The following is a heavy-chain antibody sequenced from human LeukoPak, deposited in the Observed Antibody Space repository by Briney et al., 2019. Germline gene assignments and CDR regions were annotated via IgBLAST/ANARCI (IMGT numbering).Heavy chain of an antibody. J-gene: IGHJ4*02. D-gene: IGHD5-24*01. CDR3: ARDLSGMATIRYFDY. V-gene: IGHV1-69*04. CDR1: GGTFSSYA. CDR2: IIPILGIA. Sequence: SVTVSCKASGGTFSSYAISWVRQAPGQGLEWMGRIIPILGIANYAQKFQGRVTITADKSTNTAYMELSSLRSEDTAVYYCARDLSGMATIRYFDYWGQGTLVTVSS.